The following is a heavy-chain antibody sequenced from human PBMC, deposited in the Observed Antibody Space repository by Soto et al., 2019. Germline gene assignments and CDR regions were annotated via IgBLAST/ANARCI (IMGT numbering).Heavy chain of an antibody. CDR2: IYYSGST. D-gene: IGHD5-12*01. CDR1: GGSIKTGGVY. J-gene: IGHJ5*02. V-gene: IGHV4-31*03. CDR3: AREEGGGYDHRWFDP. Sequence: PSETLPLTCTLFGGSIKTGGVYRRWFPPHPGKGLEWIGYIYYSGSTYYNPSFKSRVTISVDTSKNQFSLKLSSVTAADTAVYYCAREEGGGYDHRWFDPWGQGTLVTVSS.